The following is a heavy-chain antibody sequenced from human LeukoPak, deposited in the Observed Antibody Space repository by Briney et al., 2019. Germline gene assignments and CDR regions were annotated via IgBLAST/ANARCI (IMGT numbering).Heavy chain of an antibody. D-gene: IGHD3-10*01. Sequence: SETLSLTCTVSGGSISSYYWSWIRQPPGKGLEWIGYIYTSGSTNYNPSLKSRVTISVDTSKNQFSLKLSSVTAADTAVYYCARHSSHYYSSGSHYYYYYYMDVWGKGTTVTVSS. CDR1: GGSISSYY. CDR2: IYTSGST. CDR3: ARHSSHYYSSGSHYYYYYYMDV. J-gene: IGHJ6*03. V-gene: IGHV4-4*09.